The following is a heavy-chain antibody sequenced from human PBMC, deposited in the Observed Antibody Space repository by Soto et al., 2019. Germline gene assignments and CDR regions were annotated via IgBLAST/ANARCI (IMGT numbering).Heavy chain of an antibody. D-gene: IGHD3-10*01. V-gene: IGHV1-18*01. CDR2: ISAYNGNT. CDR3: ARDQGRLLWLGELLWRVDYYYGMDV. CDR1: GYTFTSYG. J-gene: IGHJ6*02. Sequence: QVQLVQSGAEVKKPGASVKVSCKASGYTFTSYGISWVRQAPGQGLEWMGWISAYNGNTNYAQKIQGRVTMTTDTYTRTAYMELRSLRSDDTVVYYCARDQGRLLWLGELLWRVDYYYGMDVWGQGTTVTVSS.